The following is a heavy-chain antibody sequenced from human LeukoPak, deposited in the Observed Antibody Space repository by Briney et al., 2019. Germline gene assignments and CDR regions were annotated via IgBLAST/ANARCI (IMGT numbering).Heavy chain of an antibody. Sequence: SETLSLTCTVSGGSISSYYWSWIRQPPGKGLEWIGYIYYSGSTNYNPSLKSRVTISVGTSKNQFSLKLSSVTAADTAVYYCARWSGYDSGHYFDYWGQGTLVTVSS. CDR3: ARWSGYDSGHYFDY. CDR1: GGSISSYY. V-gene: IGHV4-59*01. CDR2: IYYSGST. J-gene: IGHJ4*02. D-gene: IGHD5-12*01.